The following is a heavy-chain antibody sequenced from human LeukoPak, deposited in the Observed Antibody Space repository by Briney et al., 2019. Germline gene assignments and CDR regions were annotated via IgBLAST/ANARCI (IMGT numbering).Heavy chain of an antibody. J-gene: IGHJ4*02. CDR3: ARHERGAENLDY. V-gene: IGHV4-59*08. CDR2: VSYSGRT. CDR1: GASISNYY. Sequence: KTSETLSLTCTVSGASISNYYWSWIRQPPGKGLECIGYVSYSGRTNHNPSLKSRVTISADTSKNQYSLKLTSVTAADTAVYYCARHERGAENLDYWGQGTLVTVSS. D-gene: IGHD1-1*01.